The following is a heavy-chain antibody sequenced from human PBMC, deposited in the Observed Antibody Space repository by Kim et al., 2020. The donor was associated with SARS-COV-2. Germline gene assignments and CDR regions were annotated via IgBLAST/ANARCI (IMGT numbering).Heavy chain of an antibody. J-gene: IGHJ3*02. CDR3: ARLAPHGYSGSYRGIDI. Sequence: SETLSLTCAVYGGSFSGYYWSWIRQPPGKGLEWIGEINHSGSTNYNPSLKSRVTISVDTSKNQFSLKLSSVTAADTAVYYCARLAPHGYSGSYRGIDIWGQGTMVTVSS. D-gene: IGHD1-26*01. CDR2: INHSGST. V-gene: IGHV4-34*01. CDR1: GGSFSGYY.